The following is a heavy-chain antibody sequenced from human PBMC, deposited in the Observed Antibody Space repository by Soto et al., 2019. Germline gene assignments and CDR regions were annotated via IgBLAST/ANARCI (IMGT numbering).Heavy chain of an antibody. J-gene: IGHJ1*01. V-gene: IGHV5-10-1*01. CDR2: IDPSDSYT. CDR1: GYSFTSYW. Sequence: GESLKISCKGSGYSFTSYWISWVRQMPGKGLEWMGRIDPSDSYTNYSPSFQGHVTISADKSISTAYLQWSSLKASDTATFYWTKHHQYSRRQEHWGEGTLVTVSS. D-gene: IGHD1-26*01. CDR3: TKHHQYSRRQEH.